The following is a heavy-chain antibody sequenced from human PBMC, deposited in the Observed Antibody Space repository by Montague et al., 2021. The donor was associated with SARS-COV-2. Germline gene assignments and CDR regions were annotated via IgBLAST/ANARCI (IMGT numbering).Heavy chain of an antibody. CDR3: ARDPDSGSYSSDAFDI. D-gene: IGHD1-26*01. CDR1: GFTFSSYA. CDR2: ISYDGSNE. V-gene: IGHV3-30-3*01. J-gene: IGHJ3*02. Sequence: SLRLSCAASGFTFSSYAMRWVRQAPGKGLEWVAVISYDGSNEYYADSVKGRFTISRDNSKNTLYLQMNSLRAEDTAVYYCARDPDSGSYSSDAFDIWGQGTMVTVSS.